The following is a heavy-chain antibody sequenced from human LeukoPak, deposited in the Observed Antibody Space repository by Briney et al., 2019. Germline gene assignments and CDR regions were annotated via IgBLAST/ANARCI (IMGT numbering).Heavy chain of an antibody. V-gene: IGHV1-18*01. J-gene: IGHJ3*02. CDR1: GYTFTSYG. D-gene: IGHD4-17*01. Sequence: ASVKVSCKASGYTFTSYGISWVQQAPGQGLEWMGWISAYNGNTNYAQKLQGRVTMTTDTSTSTAYMELRSLRSDDTAVYYCARDPSYGDSKRGGLRQGAFDIWGQGTMVTVSS. CDR3: ARDPSYGDSKRGGLRQGAFDI. CDR2: ISAYNGNT.